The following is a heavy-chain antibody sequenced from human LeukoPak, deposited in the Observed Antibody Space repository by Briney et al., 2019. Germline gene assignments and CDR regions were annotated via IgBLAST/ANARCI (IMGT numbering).Heavy chain of an antibody. CDR3: ASGSQGELLLGDY. Sequence: PGGSLRLSCAASGFTFSSYSMNWVRQAPGKGLEWVSSISSSSSSIYYADSMKGRFTISRDNAKNSLYLQMNSLRAEDTAVYYCASGSQGELLLGDYWSQGTLVTVSS. V-gene: IGHV3-21*01. J-gene: IGHJ4*02. CDR1: GFTFSSYS. CDR2: ISSSSSSI. D-gene: IGHD3-10*01.